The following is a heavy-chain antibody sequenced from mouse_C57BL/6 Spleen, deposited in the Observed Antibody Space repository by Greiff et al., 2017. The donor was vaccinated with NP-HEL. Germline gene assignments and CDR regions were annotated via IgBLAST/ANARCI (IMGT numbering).Heavy chain of an antibody. D-gene: IGHD2-4*01. Sequence: QVQLQQPGAELVMPGASVKLSCKASGYTFTSYWMHWVRQRPGQGLEWIGEIDPSDSYTNYNQKFKGKSTLTVDKSSSTAYMQLSSLTSEDSAVYYCARINDWYFDVWGTGTTVTVSS. CDR3: ARINDWYFDV. V-gene: IGHV1-69*01. CDR1: GYTFTSYW. J-gene: IGHJ1*03. CDR2: IDPSDSYT.